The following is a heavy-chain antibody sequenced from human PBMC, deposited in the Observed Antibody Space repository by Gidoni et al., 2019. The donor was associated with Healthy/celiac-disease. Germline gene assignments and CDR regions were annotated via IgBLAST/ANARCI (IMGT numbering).Heavy chain of an antibody. CDR3: ARGDGGYQRYFDY. Sequence: QVQLQQWGAGLLKPSETLSLTCAVYGGSFSGYYWSWIRQPPGKGLEWIGEINHSGSTNYNPSLKSRVTISVDTSKNQFSLKLSSVTAADTAVYYCARGDGGYQRYFDYWGQGTLVTVSS. D-gene: IGHD5-12*01. J-gene: IGHJ4*02. CDR2: INHSGST. CDR1: GGSFSGYY. V-gene: IGHV4-34*01.